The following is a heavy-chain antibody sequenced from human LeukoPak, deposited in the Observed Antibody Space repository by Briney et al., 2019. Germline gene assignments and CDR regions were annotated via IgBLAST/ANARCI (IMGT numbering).Heavy chain of an antibody. D-gene: IGHD3-16*02. CDR1: GDSISGYY. CDR2: ISDSGSA. V-gene: IGHV4-59*12. CDR3: ARSLSPSTNWFDP. J-gene: IGHJ5*02. Sequence: SETLSLTCTVSGDSISGYYWSWIRRPPGKGLEWIGCISDSGSANYNPSLKSRVTISVDTSKNQFSLKLSSVTAADTAVYYCARSLSPSTNWFDPWGQGTLVTVSS.